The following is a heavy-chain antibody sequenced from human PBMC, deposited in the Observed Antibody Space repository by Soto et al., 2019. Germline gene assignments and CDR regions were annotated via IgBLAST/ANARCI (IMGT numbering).Heavy chain of an antibody. CDR2: IYYSGST. Sequence: PSETLSLTCTVSGGSISSSSYYWGWIRQPPGKGLEWIGSIYYSGSTYYNPSLKSRVTISVDTSKNQFSLKLSSVTAADTAVYYCARCVVVAPIDFWYFALWGRGTLVTVSS. CDR3: ARCVVVAPIDFWYFAL. D-gene: IGHD2-15*01. J-gene: IGHJ2*01. V-gene: IGHV4-39*01. CDR1: GGSISSSSYY.